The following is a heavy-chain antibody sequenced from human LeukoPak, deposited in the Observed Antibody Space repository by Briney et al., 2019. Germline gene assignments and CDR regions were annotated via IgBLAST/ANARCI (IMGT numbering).Heavy chain of an antibody. CDR2: ISGSGGST. D-gene: IGHD5-12*01. Sequence: GGSLRLSCAASGFTFSSYGMSWVRQAPGKGPEWVSGISGSGGSTYYADSARGRFTISRDNSKNTLYLQMNSLRAEDTAVYCCAKERGYSGYDCDYWGQGTLVTVSS. CDR1: GFTFSSYG. CDR3: AKERGYSGYDCDY. V-gene: IGHV3-23*01. J-gene: IGHJ4*02.